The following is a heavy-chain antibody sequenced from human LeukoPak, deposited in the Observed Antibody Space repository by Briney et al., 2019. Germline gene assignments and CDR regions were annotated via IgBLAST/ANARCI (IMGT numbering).Heavy chain of an antibody. J-gene: IGHJ4*02. CDR2: INPNSGGT. V-gene: IGHV1-2*06. Sequence: GASVKVSCKASGYTFTGYYMHWVRQAPGQGLEWMGRINPNSGGTNYAQKFQGRVTMTRDTSVSTAYMELSRLRSDDTAVYYCAPMLHYGDFDYWGQGTPVTVSS. D-gene: IGHD4-17*01. CDR3: APMLHYGDFDY. CDR1: GYTFTGYY.